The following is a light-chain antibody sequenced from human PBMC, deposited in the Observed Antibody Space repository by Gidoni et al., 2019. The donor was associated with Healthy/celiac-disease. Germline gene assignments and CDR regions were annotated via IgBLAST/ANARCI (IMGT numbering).Light chain of an antibody. CDR3: QQYNNWPPIT. V-gene: IGKV3-15*01. CDR1: QSVSSN. CDR2: GAS. Sequence: EIVMTPSPATLSVSPGERATLSCRASQSVSSNLAWYQQKPGPAPSLINYGASTRATGIPAMFSGSGSGTEFPLTISSLQSEDFAVYYCQQYNNWPPITFGQGTRLEIK. J-gene: IGKJ5*01.